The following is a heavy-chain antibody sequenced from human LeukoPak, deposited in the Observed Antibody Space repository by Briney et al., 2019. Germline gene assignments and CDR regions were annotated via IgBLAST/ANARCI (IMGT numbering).Heavy chain of an antibody. Sequence: SETLSLTCAVSGGSISSGGYSWSWIRQPPGKGLGWIGYIYHSGSTYYNPSLKSRVTISVDRSKNQFSLKLSSVTAADTAVYYCARYCSGGSCNNWFDPWGQGTLVTVSS. J-gene: IGHJ5*02. V-gene: IGHV4-30-2*01. CDR3: ARYCSGGSCNNWFDP. CDR1: GGSISSGGYS. CDR2: IYHSGST. D-gene: IGHD2-15*01.